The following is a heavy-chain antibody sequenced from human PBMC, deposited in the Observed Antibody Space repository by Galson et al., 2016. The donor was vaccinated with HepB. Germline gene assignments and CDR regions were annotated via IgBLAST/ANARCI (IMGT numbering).Heavy chain of an antibody. CDR2: TGTGSTYK. V-gene: IGHV3-21*01. D-gene: IGHD4-11*01. CDR1: GFIFSDYS. Sequence: SLRLSCAASGFIFSDYSMSWVRQAPGKGLEWVSSTGTGSTYKYYADSVKGRFTISRDDAQNSLFLQMNSLRVEDTAVCYCVKSTVRHLRYSGMDVWGQGTTVTVSS. CDR3: VKSTVRHLRYSGMDV. J-gene: IGHJ6*02.